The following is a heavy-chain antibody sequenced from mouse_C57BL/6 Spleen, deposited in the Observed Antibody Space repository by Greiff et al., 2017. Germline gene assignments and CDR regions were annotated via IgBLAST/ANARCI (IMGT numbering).Heavy chain of an antibody. CDR3: TRWGGYFDY. J-gene: IGHJ2*01. CDR2: IDPETGGT. Sequence: QVQLQQSGAELVRPGASVTLSCKASGYTFTDYEMHWVKQTPVHGLEWIGAIDPETGGTAYNQKFKGKAILTADKSSSTAYMELRSLTSEDSAVYYCTRWGGYFDYGGQGTTLTVSS. V-gene: IGHV1-15*01. CDR1: GYTFTDYE.